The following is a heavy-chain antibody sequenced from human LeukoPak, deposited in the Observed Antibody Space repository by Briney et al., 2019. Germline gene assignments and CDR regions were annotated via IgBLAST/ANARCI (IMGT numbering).Heavy chain of an antibody. V-gene: IGHV3-23*01. D-gene: IGHD2-21*02. Sequence: GGSLRLSCAASGFTFSSYAMSWVRQAPGKGPEWVSAISGSGGSTYYADSVKGRFTISRDNSKNTLYLQMNSLRAEDTAVYYCAKEGQTAVDYYYGMDVWGQGTTVTVSS. CDR3: AKEGQTAVDYYYGMDV. CDR2: ISGSGGST. CDR1: GFTFSSYA. J-gene: IGHJ6*02.